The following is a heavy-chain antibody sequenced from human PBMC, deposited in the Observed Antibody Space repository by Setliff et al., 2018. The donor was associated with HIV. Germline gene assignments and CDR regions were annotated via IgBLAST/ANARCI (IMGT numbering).Heavy chain of an antibody. V-gene: IGHV3-7*01. Sequence: LRLSCAASGFLFHTYWMSWVRQAPGKGLEWVANIKEDGSEKYYVGSVKGRFTISRDNAKNSLYLQMNSLRAEDTAVYYCAREPHELRYFDWLLYPAYYYYGMDVWGQGTTVTVSS. D-gene: IGHD3-9*01. CDR2: IKEDGSEK. CDR1: GFLFHTYW. CDR3: AREPHELRYFDWLLYPAYYYYGMDV. J-gene: IGHJ6*02.